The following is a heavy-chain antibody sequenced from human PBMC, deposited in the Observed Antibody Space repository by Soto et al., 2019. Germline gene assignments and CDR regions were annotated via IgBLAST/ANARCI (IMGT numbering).Heavy chain of an antibody. D-gene: IGHD1-26*01. CDR2: ISYDGSNK. J-gene: IGHJ6*02. V-gene: IGHV3-30*18. Sequence: QVQLVESGGGVVQPGRSLRLSCVASGFTFSSYGMHWVRQAPGKGLEWVAVISYDGSNKYYADSVKGRFTISRDNSKNTLYRQMNSLRAEDTAVYYCAKDRPSGSRPYYYGMDVWGQGTTVTVSS. CDR3: AKDRPSGSRPYYYGMDV. CDR1: GFTFSSYG.